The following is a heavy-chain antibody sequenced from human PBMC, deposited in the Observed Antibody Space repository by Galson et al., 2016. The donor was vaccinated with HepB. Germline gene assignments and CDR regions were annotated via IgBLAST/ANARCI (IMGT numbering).Heavy chain of an antibody. J-gene: IGHJ4*02. V-gene: IGHV1-58*01. CDR1: GFSFSSSA. Sequence: SVKVSCKASGFSFSSSAVHWVRQTRGQRLEWIGWIVVGSGNTNYAQKFQERVTITRVLSSGTAYMELSSLRSEGTAVYYCAGYDFWSGYYGHYFDNWGQGTLVTVSS. D-gene: IGHD3-3*01. CDR2: IVVGSGNT. CDR3: AGYDFWSGYYGHYFDN.